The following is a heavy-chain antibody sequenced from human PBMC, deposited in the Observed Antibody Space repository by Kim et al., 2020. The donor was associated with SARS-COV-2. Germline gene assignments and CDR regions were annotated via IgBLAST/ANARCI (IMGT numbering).Heavy chain of an antibody. CDR2: IYYSGST. CDR1: GGSISSSSYY. D-gene: IGHD6-25*01. J-gene: IGHJ4*02. V-gene: IGHV4-39*01. CDR3: ARKGQESSGKPDY. Sequence: SETLSLTCTVSGGSISSSSYYWGWIRQPPGKGLEWIGSIYYSGSTYYNPSLKSRVTISVDTSKNQFSLKLSSVTAADTAVYYCARKGQESSGKPDYWGQGTLVTVSS.